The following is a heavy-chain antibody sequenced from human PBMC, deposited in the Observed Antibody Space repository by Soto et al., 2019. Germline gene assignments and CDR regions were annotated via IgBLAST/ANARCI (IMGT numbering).Heavy chain of an antibody. V-gene: IGHV3-30*18. D-gene: IGHD6-19*01. J-gene: IGHJ4*02. CDR1: GFTFSTYG. CDR3: AKGAAVAGRYYFDY. CDR2: ISYDGTNK. Sequence: GVSLRLSCAASGFTFSTYGMHWVRQAPGKGLEWVAVISYDGTNKYYAESVKGRFTISRDNSKNTLYVQMNSLRAEDTAVYYCAKGAAVAGRYYFDYWGQGTLVTVSS.